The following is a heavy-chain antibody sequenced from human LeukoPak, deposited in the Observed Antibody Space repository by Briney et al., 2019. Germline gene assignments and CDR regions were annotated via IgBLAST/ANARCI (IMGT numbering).Heavy chain of an antibody. V-gene: IGHV3-33*06. CDR2: IWYDGSNK. Sequence: GGSLRLSCAASGFTFSSYGMHWVRQAPGKGLEWVAVIWYDGSNKYYADTVKGRFTISRDNSKNTLYLQMNSLRAEDTAVYYCAKDSEAYGSFDYWGQGTLVTVSS. CDR3: AKDSEAYGSFDY. D-gene: IGHD2-8*01. CDR1: GFTFSSYG. J-gene: IGHJ4*02.